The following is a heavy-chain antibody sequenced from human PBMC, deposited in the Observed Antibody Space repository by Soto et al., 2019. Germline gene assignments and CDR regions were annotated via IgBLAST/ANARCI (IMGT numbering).Heavy chain of an antibody. D-gene: IGHD1-26*01. V-gene: IGHV4-59*08. CDR3: ARRWGAAFDY. Sequence: SETLSLTCTVSGDSNSSYYLSWIRQSPGKGLEWIGYISYSGSTTYNPSLKSRLTISLQTSNNQFSLKLSSVTAADTAVYYCARRWGAAFDYWGQGTLVTVSS. CDR2: ISYSGST. J-gene: IGHJ4*02. CDR1: GDSNSSYY.